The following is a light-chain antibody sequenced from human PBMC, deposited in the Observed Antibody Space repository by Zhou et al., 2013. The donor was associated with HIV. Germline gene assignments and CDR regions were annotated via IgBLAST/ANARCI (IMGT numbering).Light chain of an antibody. CDR1: QSVSSNY. CDR2: GAS. Sequence: EIVLTQSPDTLSLSPKERATLSCRASQSVSSNYLAWYQQKPGQAPRLLIYGASSRATGIPDRFSGSGSGTDFTLTISRLEPEDFATYYCLQHNSYPWTFGQGTKVEIK. V-gene: IGKV3-20*01. J-gene: IGKJ1*01. CDR3: LQHNSYPWT.